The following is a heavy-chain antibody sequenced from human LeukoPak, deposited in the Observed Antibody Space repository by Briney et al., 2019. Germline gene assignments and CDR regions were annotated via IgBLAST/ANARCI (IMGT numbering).Heavy chain of an antibody. CDR1: GFTVSNNY. CDR2: INQDGSEK. Sequence: PGGSLRLSCAASGFTVSNNYMSWVRQAPGKGLEWVANINQDGSEKYSVDSVKGRFTISRDNAKNSLYLQMNSLRAEDTAMYYCARDLALACPDYWGQGTLVTVSS. CDR3: ARDLALACPDY. V-gene: IGHV3-7*01. J-gene: IGHJ4*02.